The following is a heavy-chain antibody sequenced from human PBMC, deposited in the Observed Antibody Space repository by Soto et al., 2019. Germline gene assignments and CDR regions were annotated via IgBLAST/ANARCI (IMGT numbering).Heavy chain of an antibody. V-gene: IGHV4-61*01. CDR3: ARNDAACDI. CDR1: GGSVSSGSYY. CDR2: IYYNGPT. Sequence: QVQLQESGPGLVKPSETLSLTCTVSGGSVSSGSYYWTWIRQSPGKGLEWVGYIYYNGPTSYNPSRTSRVTISRATSKNQFSRKLTSVTAADTAVYYCARNDAACDIWGQGTMVSVSS. J-gene: IGHJ3*02.